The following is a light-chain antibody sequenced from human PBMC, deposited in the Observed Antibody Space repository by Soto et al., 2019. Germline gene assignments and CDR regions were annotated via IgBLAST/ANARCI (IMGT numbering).Light chain of an antibody. V-gene: IGKV1-5*03. Sequence: DIQMTQSPSTLSGSVGDRVTITCRASQTISSWLAWYQQKPGKAPKLLIYKASTLKSGVPSRFSGSGSGTKFTLTISSLQPDDFETYYCQKCGIAPFTFGGGTKVDIK. CDR1: QTISSW. CDR3: QKCGIAPFT. CDR2: KAS. J-gene: IGKJ4*01.